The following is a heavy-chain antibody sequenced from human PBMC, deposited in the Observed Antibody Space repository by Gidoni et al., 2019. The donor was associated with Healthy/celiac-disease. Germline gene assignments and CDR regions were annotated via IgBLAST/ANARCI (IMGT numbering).Heavy chain of an antibody. Sequence: EVQLVESGGGLVQPGGSLRLSCAASGFTFSSYWMSWVRQAPGKGLEWVANIKQDGSEKYYVDSVKGRFTISRDNAKNSLYLQMNSLRAEDTAVYYCARKGANHSPHVDYWGQGTLVTVSS. CDR1: GFTFSSYW. CDR2: IKQDGSEK. D-gene: IGHD3-16*01. CDR3: ARKGANHSPHVDY. J-gene: IGHJ4*02. V-gene: IGHV3-7*05.